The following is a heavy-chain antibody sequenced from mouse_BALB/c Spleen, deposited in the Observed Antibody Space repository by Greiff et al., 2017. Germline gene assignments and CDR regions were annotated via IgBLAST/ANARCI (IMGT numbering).Heavy chain of an antibody. CDR3: EVTTSFAY. V-gene: IGHV3-2*02. CDR1: GYSITSDYA. Sequence: EVQLVESGPGLVKPSQSLSLTCTVTGYSITSDYAWNWIRQFPGNKLEWMGYISYSGSTSYNPSLKSRISITRDTSKNQFFLQLNSVTTEDTATYYCEVTTSFAYWGQGTLVTVSA. CDR2: ISYSGST. J-gene: IGHJ3*01. D-gene: IGHD2-2*01.